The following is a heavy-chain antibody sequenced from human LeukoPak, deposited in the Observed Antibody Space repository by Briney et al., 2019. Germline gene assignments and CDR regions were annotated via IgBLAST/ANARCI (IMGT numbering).Heavy chain of an antibody. V-gene: IGHV3-21*01. CDR3: AREYRGSGSYYTYYYYYMDV. CDR1: PFIFSRYS. J-gene: IGHJ6*03. Sequence: SGGSLRLSCAVSPFIFSRYSINWVRQAPGKGLEWVSSITPSGYTFYADSVKGRFTISRDNAKNSLFFQMNSLRAEDTAVYYCAREYRGSGSYYTYYYYYMDVWGKGTTVTVSS. D-gene: IGHD3-10*01. CDR2: ITPSGYT.